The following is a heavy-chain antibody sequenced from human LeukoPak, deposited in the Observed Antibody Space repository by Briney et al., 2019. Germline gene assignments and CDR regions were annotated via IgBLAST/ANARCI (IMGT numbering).Heavy chain of an antibody. D-gene: IGHD3-22*01. CDR3: AAFSSGYYEGDAFDI. V-gene: IGHV3-23*01. J-gene: IGHJ3*02. Sequence: PGGSLRLSCAASGFTFSSYAISWVRQAPGKGLEWVSAISGSGGSTYYADSVKGRFTISRDNSKNTLYLQMNSLRAEDTAVYYCAAFSSGYYEGDAFDIWGQGTMVTVSS. CDR2: ISGSGGST. CDR1: GFTFSSYA.